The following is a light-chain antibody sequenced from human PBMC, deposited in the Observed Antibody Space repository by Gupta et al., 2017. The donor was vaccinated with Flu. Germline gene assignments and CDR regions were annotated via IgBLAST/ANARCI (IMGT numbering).Light chain of an antibody. V-gene: IGLV2-23*01. J-gene: IGLJ3*02. CDR3: CSYGGGSSWL. Sequence: QSALTQPASVSGSPGQSITISCIGSTSDVENYNLVSWYQQLPGKAPKLMIYEGSKRPSGISNRSSDFKSGNTASLTISGLQAEDEADYFCCSYGGGSSWLFGGGTKLTVL. CDR1: TSDVENYNL. CDR2: EGS.